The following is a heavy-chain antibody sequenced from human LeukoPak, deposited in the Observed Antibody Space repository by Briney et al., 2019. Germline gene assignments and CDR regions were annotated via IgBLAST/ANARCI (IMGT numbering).Heavy chain of an antibody. CDR1: GFTFSSYG. CDR3: AKDLYYYDSSGILPWFDP. D-gene: IGHD3-22*01. V-gene: IGHV3-30*18. Sequence: GSLRLSCAASGFTFSSYGMHWVRQAPGKGLEWVAVISYDGSNKYYADSVKGRFTISRDDSKNTLYLQMNSLRAEDTAVYYCAKDLYYYDSSGILPWFDPWGQGTLVTVSS. J-gene: IGHJ5*02. CDR2: ISYDGSNK.